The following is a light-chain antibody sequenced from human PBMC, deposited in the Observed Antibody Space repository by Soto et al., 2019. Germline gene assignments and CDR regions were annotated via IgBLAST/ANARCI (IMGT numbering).Light chain of an antibody. J-gene: IGKJ1*01. CDR2: GAS. V-gene: IGKV3-15*01. Sequence: EIVMTQSPATLSVSPGERATLSCRASQGVASNLAWYQQKPGQAPRLLIYGASTRATGIPARFSGSMSGTEFTLTISSLQSEDFAVYYCQQYNNWPRTFGQGTKVEIK. CDR3: QQYNNWPRT. CDR1: QGVASN.